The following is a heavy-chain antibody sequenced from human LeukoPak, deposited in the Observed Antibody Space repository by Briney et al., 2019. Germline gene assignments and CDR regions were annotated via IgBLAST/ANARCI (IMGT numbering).Heavy chain of an antibody. CDR1: GFTFTTYW. V-gene: IGHV3-74*01. CDR2: ISTDGSDT. J-gene: IGHJ4*02. D-gene: IGHD3-16*01. CDR3: ATLSQTLPLDY. Sequence: GGSLRLSCAASGFTFTTYWIPWVRQAPGKGLVWVSVISTDGSDTRYTDSVKGRFAMSRDNAKNTVYLQMNSLRVEDTAVYYCATLSQTLPLDYWGQGVQVTVSS.